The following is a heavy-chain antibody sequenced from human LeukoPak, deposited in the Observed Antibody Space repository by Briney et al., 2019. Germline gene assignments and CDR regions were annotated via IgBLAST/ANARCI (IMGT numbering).Heavy chain of an antibody. Sequence: ASVKVSCMASGGTFSSYAISWVRQAPGRGVEWMGGIISFFGTANYARKFQRRVTITADQSTNTAYLELSSLRSEDTAVYYCARQRLGYCSGGSCPLDYWGQGTLVTVS. CDR3: ARQRLGYCSGGSCPLDY. D-gene: IGHD2-15*01. CDR2: IISFFGTA. J-gene: IGHJ4*02. CDR1: GGTFSSYA. V-gene: IGHV1-69*13.